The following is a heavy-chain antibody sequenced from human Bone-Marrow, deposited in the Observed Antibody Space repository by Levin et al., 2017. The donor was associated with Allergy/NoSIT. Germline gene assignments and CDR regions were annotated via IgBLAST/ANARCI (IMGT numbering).Heavy chain of an antibody. J-gene: IGHJ4*02. V-gene: IGHV4-61*01. D-gene: IGHD6-13*01. CDR3: ARFRLGAAATLFDL. CDR1: GGSVSSGSYC. CDR2: AFYSGRT. Sequence: SETLSLTCTVSGGSVSSGSYCWTWVRQPPGKRLEWIGHAFYSGRTNYNSSLTSRVAISVDSYKNQFSLKLTSVTSADTAVYYCARFRLGAAATLFDLWGQGTLVTVSA.